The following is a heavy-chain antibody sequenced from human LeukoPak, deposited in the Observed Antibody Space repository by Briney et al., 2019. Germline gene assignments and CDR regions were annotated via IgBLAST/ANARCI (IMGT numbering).Heavy chain of an antibody. D-gene: IGHD5-12*01. J-gene: IGHJ6*02. Sequence: ASVKVSCKASGYTFTGYYMHWVRQAPGQGLEWMGWINPNSGGTNYAQKFQGRATMTRDTSISTAYMELSRLRSDDTAVYYCARDPRVATITGGYYYYGMDVWGQGTTVTVSS. CDR3: ARDPRVATITGGYYYYGMDV. V-gene: IGHV1-2*02. CDR1: GYTFTGYY. CDR2: INPNSGGT.